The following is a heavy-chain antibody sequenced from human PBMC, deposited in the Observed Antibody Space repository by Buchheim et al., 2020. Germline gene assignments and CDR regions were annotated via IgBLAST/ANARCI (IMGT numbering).Heavy chain of an antibody. CDR1: GYTFTSYY. D-gene: IGHD1-1*01. CDR3: ARTPGSWFDP. V-gene: IGHV1-46*01. CDR2: INPGGGST. Sequence: QVQLVQSGAEVKQPGASVKVSCKASGYTFTSYYMHWVRQAPGQGLEWMGLINPGGGSTTYAQKFQGRVTMTRDTSTGTVYMALSGLRSEDTAVYYCARTPGSWFDPWGQGTL. J-gene: IGHJ5*02.